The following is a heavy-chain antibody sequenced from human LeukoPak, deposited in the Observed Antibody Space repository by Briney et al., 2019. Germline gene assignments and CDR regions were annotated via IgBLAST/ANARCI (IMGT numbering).Heavy chain of an antibody. CDR1: GDSISNYY. V-gene: IGHV4-4*07. D-gene: IGHD6-13*01. Sequence: SETLSLTCSVSGDSISNYYWSWIRQSAGKGLEWIGRIYSSGSTDYNPSLKSRVTISVDTSKSQFSLKLTSVTAADTAVYYCARKQGGQLVNTRRWFDPWGQGTLVTVSS. CDR3: ARKQGGQLVNTRRWFDP. J-gene: IGHJ5*02. CDR2: IYSSGST.